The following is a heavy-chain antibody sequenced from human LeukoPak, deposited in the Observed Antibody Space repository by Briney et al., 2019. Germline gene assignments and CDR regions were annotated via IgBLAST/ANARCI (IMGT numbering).Heavy chain of an antibody. D-gene: IGHD3-10*01. J-gene: IGHJ4*02. V-gene: IGHV3-23*01. Sequence: GGSLRLSCAASGFTFSSYAMSWVRQAPGKGLEWVSAISGSWGSTYYADSVKGRFTISRDNSKNTLYLQMNSLRAEDTAVYYCAKSHTSGYGALRILLWFGESNFRGQGTLVTVSS. CDR3: AKSHTSGYGALRILLWFGESNF. CDR2: ISGSWGST. CDR1: GFTFSSYA.